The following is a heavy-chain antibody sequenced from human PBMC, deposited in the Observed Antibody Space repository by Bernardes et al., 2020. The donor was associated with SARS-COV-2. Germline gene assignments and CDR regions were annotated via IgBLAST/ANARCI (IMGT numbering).Heavy chain of an antibody. CDR1: GFTVSSYS. D-gene: IGHD4-17*01. CDR3: ARESDYGDYKHIDC. Sequence: GGSLRLSCASFGFTVSSYSMSWVRQAPGKGLEWVSVISSGGSTYYADSVKGRFTISSDNSKNTLYRQMNSLRAEDTAVYYCARESDYGDYKHIDCWGQGTLVTVSS. V-gene: IGHV3-66*01. J-gene: IGHJ4*02. CDR2: ISSGGST.